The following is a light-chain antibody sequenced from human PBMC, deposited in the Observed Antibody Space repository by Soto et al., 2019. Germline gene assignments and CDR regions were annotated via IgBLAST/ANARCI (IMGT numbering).Light chain of an antibody. V-gene: IGKV3-20*01. CDR2: GTT. CDR3: QQYGSSPLT. J-gene: IGKJ1*01. Sequence: EMVLTQSPGTLSLSPGERATLSCRASESFANTYLAWYQQKPGQPPRLLIYGTTSRATGVPDRFSGRPSGTDLTLTCSISSLEPEDSAMYSCQQYGSSPLTLGQGTKVAIK. CDR1: ESFANTY.